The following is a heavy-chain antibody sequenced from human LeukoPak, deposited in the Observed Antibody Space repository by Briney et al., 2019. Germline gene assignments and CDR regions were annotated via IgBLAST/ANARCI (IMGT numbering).Heavy chain of an antibody. Sequence: ASVKVSCKASGGTFSSSAISWVRQPPGQGLEWMGGIIPIFGTANYAQKFQGRVTITADESTSTAYMELSSLRSEDTAVYYCASGWELLHFDYWGQGTLVTVSS. V-gene: IGHV1-69*13. CDR3: ASGWELLHFDY. J-gene: IGHJ4*02. CDR2: IIPIFGTA. D-gene: IGHD1-26*01. CDR1: GGTFSSSA.